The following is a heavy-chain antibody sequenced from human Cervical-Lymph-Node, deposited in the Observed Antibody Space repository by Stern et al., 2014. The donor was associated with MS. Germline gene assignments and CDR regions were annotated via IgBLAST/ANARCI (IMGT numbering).Heavy chain of an antibody. CDR1: GCSISSGGYY. D-gene: IGHD3-3*01. V-gene: IGHV4-31*03. CDR3: ARVSYDFWSGYYAFDY. CDR2: IYSSVST. J-gene: IGHJ4*02. Sequence: VQLEESGPGLVKPSQTLSLTCTVSGCSISSGGYYWSWIRQHPGKGLEWIGYIYSSVSTCYNPSLKSRVTISVDTSKNQFSLKLSSVTAADTAVYYCARVSYDFWSGYYAFDYWGQGTLVTVSS.